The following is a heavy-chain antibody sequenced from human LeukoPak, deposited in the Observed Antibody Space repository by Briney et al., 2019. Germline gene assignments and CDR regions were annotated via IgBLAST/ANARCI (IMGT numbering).Heavy chain of an antibody. D-gene: IGHD3-9*01. J-gene: IGHJ4*02. Sequence: GGSLRLSCAASGFAFNNYAMSWVRQAPGKRLEWVSAILGSGRSAYYADSVKGRFTISRDNSKNSLFLQMNSLRVEDTALYYCSKWGDYDVLTGYYDSDFWGQGTLVTVSA. CDR3: SKWGDYDVLTGYYDSDF. CDR1: GFAFNNYA. V-gene: IGHV3-23*01. CDR2: ILGSGRSA.